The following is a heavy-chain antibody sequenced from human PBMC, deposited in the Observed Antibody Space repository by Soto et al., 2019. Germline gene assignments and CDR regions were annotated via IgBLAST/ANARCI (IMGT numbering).Heavy chain of an antibody. V-gene: IGHV4-59*08. J-gene: IGHJ4*02. CDR1: GDSISTYY. Sequence: SETLSLTCIISGDSISTYYWTWFRQPPGKGLEWIGYVYFSGSTNSNPSLKSRASISVDNSNNQFSLKLTSMSAADTAVYYCARRRKIFGAGGFDYWGQGRLVTVPS. CDR2: VYFSGST. CDR3: ARRRKIFGAGGFDY. D-gene: IGHD3-3*01.